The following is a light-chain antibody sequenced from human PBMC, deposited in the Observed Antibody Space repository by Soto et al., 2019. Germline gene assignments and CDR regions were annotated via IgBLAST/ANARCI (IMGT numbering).Light chain of an antibody. CDR1: QSINTY. Sequence: DIQMTPSPSSLSAPVVYRFTITFRASQSINTYLNWYQQKPGKAPKLLIYAASSLKSGVPSSFSGSGSGTDFTLTISSLQPEDFATYYCQQSYSTPRKCGQGTKGAIK. J-gene: IGKJ1*01. V-gene: IGKV1-39*01. CDR3: QQSYSTPRK. CDR2: AAS.